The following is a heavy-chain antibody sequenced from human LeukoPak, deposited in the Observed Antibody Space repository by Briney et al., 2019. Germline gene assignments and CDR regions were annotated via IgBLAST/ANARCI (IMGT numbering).Heavy chain of an antibody. CDR1: GFTFSSYW. V-gene: IGHV3-74*01. CDR3: ARVGDGYKGFDY. Sequence: GGSLRLSCAASGFTFSSYWMHWVRQAPGKGLVWVSRINSDGSSTSYADSVKGRFTISRDNAKNTLYLQMNSLRAEDTAVYYCARVGDGYKGFDYWGQGTLVTVSS. CDR2: INSDGSST. J-gene: IGHJ4*02. D-gene: IGHD5-24*01.